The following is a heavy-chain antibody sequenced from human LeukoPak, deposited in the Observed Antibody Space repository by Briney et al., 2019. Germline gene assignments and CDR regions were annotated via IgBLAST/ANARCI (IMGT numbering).Heavy chain of an antibody. CDR3: AREDVYYYGSGSYSTFDY. V-gene: IGHV4-34*01. CDR1: GGSFSGYY. Sequence: SETLSLTCAVYGGSFSGYYWSWIRQPPGKGLEWIGEINHSGSTNCNPSLKSRVTISVDTSKNQFSLKLSSVTAADTAVYYCAREDVYYYGSGSYSTFDYWGQGTLVTVSS. D-gene: IGHD3-10*01. CDR2: INHSGST. J-gene: IGHJ4*02.